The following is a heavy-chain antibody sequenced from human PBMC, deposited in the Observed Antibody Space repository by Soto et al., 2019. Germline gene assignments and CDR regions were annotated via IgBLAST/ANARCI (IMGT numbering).Heavy chain of an antibody. D-gene: IGHD2-15*01. CDR1: VGSTRSYY. CDR3: ARVAPSYGSGSSCSSERVWIDY. Sequence: QVHLQESGPGLVKPSETLSLTCTFSVGSTRSYYWNWIRQPPGKRLECIAYNYSNGYSTYNPSLKSRVTISMATSNNQFSLKLTSVNDEDTDVYYCARVAPSYGSGSSCSSERVWIDYWGQGTMVNVSS. J-gene: IGHJ4*02. CDR2: NYSNGYS. V-gene: IGHV4-59*01.